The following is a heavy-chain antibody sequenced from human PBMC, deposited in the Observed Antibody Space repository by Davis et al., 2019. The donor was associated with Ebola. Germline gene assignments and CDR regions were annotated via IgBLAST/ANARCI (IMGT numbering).Heavy chain of an antibody. D-gene: IGHD2-21*02. CDR3: ARGVDYGFDI. CDR2: SSSSRTTT. V-gene: IGHV3-48*02. CDR1: GFTFSSYG. J-gene: IGHJ3*02. Sequence: PGGSLRLSCAASGFTFSSYGMNWVRQAPGKGLEWVSHSSSSRTTTYYADSVKGRFTISRDNVKSSLYLQMNSLRDEDTAVYYCARGVDYGFDIWGQGTMVTVSS.